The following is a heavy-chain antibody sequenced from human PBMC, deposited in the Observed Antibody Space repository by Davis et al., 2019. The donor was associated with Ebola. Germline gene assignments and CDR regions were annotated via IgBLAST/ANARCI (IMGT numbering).Heavy chain of an antibody. V-gene: IGHV4-34*01. CDR2: INHSGST. Sequence: MPSETLSLTCAVYGGSFSGYYWSWIRQAPGKGLEWIGEINHSGSTNYNPSLKSRVTISVDTSKNQFSLKLSSVTAADTAVYYCARALYYYDSSGYYSYWGQGTLVTVSS. D-gene: IGHD3-22*01. J-gene: IGHJ4*02. CDR3: ARALYYYDSSGYYSY. CDR1: GGSFSGYY.